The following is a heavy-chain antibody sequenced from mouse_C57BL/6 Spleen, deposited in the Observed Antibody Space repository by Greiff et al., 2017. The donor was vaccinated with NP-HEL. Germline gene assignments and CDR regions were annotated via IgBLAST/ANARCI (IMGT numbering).Heavy chain of an antibody. CDR1: GFTFSSYA. V-gene: IGHV5-4*01. D-gene: IGHD2-4*01. CDR2: ISDGGSYT. Sequence: DVMLVESGGGLVKPGGSLKLSCAASGFTFSSYAMSWVRQTPEKRLEWVATISDGGSYTYYPDNVKGRFTISRDNAKNNLYLQMSHLKSEDTAMYYCARDRDYYDYDKAWFAYWGQGTLVTVSA. J-gene: IGHJ3*01. CDR3: ARDRDYYDYDKAWFAY.